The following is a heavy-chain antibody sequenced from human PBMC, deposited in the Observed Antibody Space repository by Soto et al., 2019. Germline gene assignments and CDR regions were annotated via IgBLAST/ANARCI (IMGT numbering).Heavy chain of an antibody. Sequence: GSGPTLVNPTQTLTLTCTFSGFSLSTSGVGVGWIRQPPGKALEWLALIYWNDDKRYSPSLKSRLTITKDTSKNQVVLTMTNMDPVDTATYYCAHVESVPLLWFGELLYPDYYGMDVWGQGTTVTVSS. D-gene: IGHD3-10*01. CDR3: AHVESVPLLWFGELLYPDYYGMDV. CDR2: IYWNDDK. V-gene: IGHV2-5*01. CDR1: GFSLSTSGVG. J-gene: IGHJ6*02.